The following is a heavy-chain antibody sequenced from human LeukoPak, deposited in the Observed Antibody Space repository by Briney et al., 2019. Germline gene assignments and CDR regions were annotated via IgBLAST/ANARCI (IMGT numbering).Heavy chain of an antibody. J-gene: IGHJ4*02. CDR2: IYSGSST. Sequence: PGGSLRLSCAASGFTVSSNYMSWVRQSPEKGLEWVSVIYSGSSTYYADSVKGRFTISRDNSKNTLYLQMNSLRAEDTAVYYCARVFHGSGILDYWGQGTLVTVSS. D-gene: IGHD3-10*01. V-gene: IGHV3-53*01. CDR3: ARVFHGSGILDY. CDR1: GFTVSSNY.